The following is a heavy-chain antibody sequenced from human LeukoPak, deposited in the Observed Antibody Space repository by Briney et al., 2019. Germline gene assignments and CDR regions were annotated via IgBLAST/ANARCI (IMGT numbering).Heavy chain of an antibody. CDR2: ISAGGGRT. V-gene: IGHV3-23*01. CDR1: GFTFSSYA. Sequence: GGSLRLSCAASGFTFSSYAMSWVRQAPGKGLEWVSGISAGGGRTYYADSVKGRFTISRDNSKNTLYLQMDSLRGEDTAVYYCAKEGAAVMGYFDYWGQGALVIVSS. CDR3: AKEGAAVMGYFDY. D-gene: IGHD2-15*01. J-gene: IGHJ4*02.